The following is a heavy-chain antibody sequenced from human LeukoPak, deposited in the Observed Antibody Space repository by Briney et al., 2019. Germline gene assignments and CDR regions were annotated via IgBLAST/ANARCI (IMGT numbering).Heavy chain of an antibody. V-gene: IGHV3-7*01. CDR3: ARESFAARWD. D-gene: IGHD6-6*01. J-gene: IGHJ4*02. Sequence: GGSLRLSCAACGFTFSRYWMSWVRQAPGKGLEWVANIKQDGSEKDYVDSVKGRFTISRDNAKNSLYLQINSLTAEDTAVYYCARESFAARWDWRQGTLVSVSS. CDR1: GFTFSRYW. CDR2: IKQDGSEK.